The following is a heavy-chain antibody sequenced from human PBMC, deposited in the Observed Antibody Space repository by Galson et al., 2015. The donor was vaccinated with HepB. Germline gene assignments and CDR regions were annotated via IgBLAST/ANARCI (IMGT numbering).Heavy chain of an antibody. Sequence: LRLSCAASGFTFSSYAMHWVRQAPGKGLEWVAAISYDGSNKYYADSVKGRFTISRDNAKNTLYLQMNSLRAEDTAVYYCARDYASSWYFNHYYGMDVWGQGTTVTVSS. CDR2: ISYDGSNK. J-gene: IGHJ6*02. D-gene: IGHD6-13*01. V-gene: IGHV3-30*04. CDR3: ARDYASSWYFNHYYGMDV. CDR1: GFTFSSYA.